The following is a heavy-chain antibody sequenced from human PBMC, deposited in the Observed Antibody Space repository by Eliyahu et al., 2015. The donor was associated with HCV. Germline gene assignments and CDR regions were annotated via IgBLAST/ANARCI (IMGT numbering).Heavy chain of an antibody. CDR2: IHISGST. Sequence: QVQLQESGPGLVKPSETLSLTCTVSGGSITTYYWXWIRQPPGKGLEWIGYIHISGSTNYTPPLKSRVTISVDTSKNQFSLNLTSVTAADTAVYYCASGGGGIAVAGTGGWFDPWGQGTLVTVSS. V-gene: IGHV4-59*01. J-gene: IGHJ5*02. D-gene: IGHD6-19*01. CDR1: GGSITTYY. CDR3: ASGGGGIAVAGTGGWFDP.